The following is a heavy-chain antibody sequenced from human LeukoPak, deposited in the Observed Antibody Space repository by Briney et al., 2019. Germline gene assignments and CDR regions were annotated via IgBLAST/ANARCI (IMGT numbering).Heavy chain of an antibody. Sequence: PGGSLRLSCAASGFTLSNYWMYWVRQAPGKGLVWVSRTSPDETLTAYADSVKGRFSISRDIAKNTFYLQMNSLGAEDTAVYYCARDLRASDHWGQGTLVTVSS. V-gene: IGHV3-74*01. CDR2: TSPDETLT. CDR1: GFTLSNYW. J-gene: IGHJ4*02. CDR3: ARDLRASDH.